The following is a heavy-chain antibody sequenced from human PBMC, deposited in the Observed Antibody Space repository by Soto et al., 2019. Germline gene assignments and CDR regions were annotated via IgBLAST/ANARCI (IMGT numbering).Heavy chain of an antibody. CDR2: IYYTGST. V-gene: IGHV4-59*01. Sequence: SETLSLTCTVSGDSTNNYYWSWIRQPPGKTLEWIGYIYYTGSTTYNPSLESRVTMSVDASRNQFSLKLSSVNAADTAVYYCAKYRRTAAEGYTLDYWGRGTLVTVSS. J-gene: IGHJ4*02. CDR3: AKYRRTAAEGYTLDY. D-gene: IGHD6-13*01. CDR1: GDSTNNYY.